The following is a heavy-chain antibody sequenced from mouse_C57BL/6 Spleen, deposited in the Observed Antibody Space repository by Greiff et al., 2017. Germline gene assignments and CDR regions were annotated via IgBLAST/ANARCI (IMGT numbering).Heavy chain of an antibody. CDR2: INPNNGGT. CDR1: GYTFTDYN. D-gene: IGHD4-1*01. CDR3: ARNRDGRWYFDC. J-gene: IGHJ2*01. Sequence: VQLQQSGPELVKPGASVKMSCKASGYTFTDYNMHWVKQSHGKSLEWIGYINPNNGGTSYNQKFKGKATLTVNKSSSTAYMELRSLTAEDSAVYYFARNRDGRWYFDCWGQGTTLTVSS. V-gene: IGHV1-22*01.